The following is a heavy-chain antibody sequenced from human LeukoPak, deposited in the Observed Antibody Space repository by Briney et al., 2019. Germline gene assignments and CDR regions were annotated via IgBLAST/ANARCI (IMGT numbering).Heavy chain of an antibody. V-gene: IGHV4-39*01. Sequence: SETLSLTCTVSGGSISSSSYYWGWIRQPPGKGLEWIGSIYYSGSTYYNPSLKSRVTISVDTSKNQFSLKLSSVTAADAAIYYCARQGDDYGAMDYWGQGTLVSVSS. CDR1: GGSISSSSYY. CDR2: IYYSGST. D-gene: IGHD4/OR15-4a*01. CDR3: ARQGDDYGAMDY. J-gene: IGHJ4*02.